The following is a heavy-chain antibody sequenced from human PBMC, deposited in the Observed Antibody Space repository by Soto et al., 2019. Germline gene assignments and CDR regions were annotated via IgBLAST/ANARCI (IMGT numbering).Heavy chain of an antibody. J-gene: IGHJ3*02. CDR1: GYTFTGYY. Sequence: ASVKVSCKASGYTFTGYYMHWVRQAPGQGLEWMGWINPNSGGTNYAQKFQGRVTMTRDTSISTAYMELSRLRSDDTAVYYCARDFHTYYYDSSDDDAFDIWGQGTMVT. D-gene: IGHD3-22*01. V-gene: IGHV1-2*02. CDR2: INPNSGGT. CDR3: ARDFHTYYYDSSDDDAFDI.